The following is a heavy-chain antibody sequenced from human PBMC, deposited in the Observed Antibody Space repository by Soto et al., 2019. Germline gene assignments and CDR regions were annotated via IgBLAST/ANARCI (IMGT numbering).Heavy chain of an antibody. J-gene: IGHJ5*02. D-gene: IGHD2-8*01. CDR1: GYTFTSYG. V-gene: IGHV1-18*01. CDR3: SRDKGGMNGWFVP. Sequence: QVPLVQSGAEVKKPGASVKVSCKASGYTFTSYGISWVRQAPGQGLEWMGWISAYNGNTNYAQKLQGRVTMTTDTSTSTAYKELRSLRPDDTAVYYCSRDKGGMNGWFVPWGQGTLVTVSS. CDR2: ISAYNGNT.